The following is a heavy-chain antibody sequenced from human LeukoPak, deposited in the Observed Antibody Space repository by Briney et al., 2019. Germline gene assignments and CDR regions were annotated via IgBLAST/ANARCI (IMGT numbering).Heavy chain of an antibody. J-gene: IGHJ6*02. D-gene: IGHD3-9*01. CDR3: ASSILTGYYNYYGMDV. CDR1: GFTFSSYG. Sequence: PGGSLRLSCAASGFTFSSYGMHWVRQAPGKGLEWVAVIWYDGSNKYYADSVKGRFTISRDNSKNTLYLQMNSLRAEDTAVYYCASSILTGYYNYYGMDVWGQGTTVTVTS. V-gene: IGHV3-33*01. CDR2: IWYDGSNK.